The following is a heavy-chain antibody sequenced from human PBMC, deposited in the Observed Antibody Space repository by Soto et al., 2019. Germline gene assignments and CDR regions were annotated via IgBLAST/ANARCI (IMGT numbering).Heavy chain of an antibody. CDR1: GYTFFNYG. D-gene: IGHD1-1*01. J-gene: IGHJ4*02. CDR3: ARDRIATLEHNDY. Sequence: QIQLVQSGAEVKKPGASVKVSCKASGYTFFNYGISWVRQAPGQGLEWLGWISAYNANTNYAQRFQGRVTLTTDTSTNTAYMELRSLTSDDTAVYYCARDRIATLEHNDYWGQGTLVTVSS. CDR2: ISAYNANT. V-gene: IGHV1-18*01.